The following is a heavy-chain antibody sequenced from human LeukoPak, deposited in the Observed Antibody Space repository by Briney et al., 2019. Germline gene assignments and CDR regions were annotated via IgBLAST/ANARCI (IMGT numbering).Heavy chain of an antibody. CDR2: INPNSGGT. D-gene: IGHD3-9*01. V-gene: IGHV1-2*04. J-gene: IGHJ4*02. Sequence: AASVKVSCKASGYTFTGYYMHWVRQAPGQGLEWMGWINPNSGGTNYAQKFQGWVTMTRDTSISTAYMELSRLRSDDTAVYYCARAYAANFDWLSGPLIPHYFDYWGQGTLVTVSS. CDR3: ARAYAANFDWLSGPLIPHYFDY. CDR1: GYTFTGYY.